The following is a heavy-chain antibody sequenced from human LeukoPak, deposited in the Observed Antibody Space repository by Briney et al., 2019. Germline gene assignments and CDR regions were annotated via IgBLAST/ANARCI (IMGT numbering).Heavy chain of an antibody. CDR1: GFTFSNYW. V-gene: IGHV3-7*01. CDR3: ARDTYRFDDY. J-gene: IGHJ4*02. CDR2: IKEDGSDK. Sequence: GESLKISCAASGFTFSNYWMSWVRQAPGKGLEWVATIKEDGSDKYYVDSVKGRFTISRDNAKSSLFLQMNSLRAEDTAIYYCARDTYRFDDYWGQGTLVTVSS.